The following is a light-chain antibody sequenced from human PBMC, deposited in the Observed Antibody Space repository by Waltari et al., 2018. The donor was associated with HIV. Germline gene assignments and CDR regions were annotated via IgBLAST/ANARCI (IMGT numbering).Light chain of an antibody. CDR3: SSYTNRATLL. CDR2: EVS. Sequence: QSALTQPASVSGSPGQSITISCTGSSSDVGAYNFVSWYQQHPGQTPKLIIYEVSNRPSGVVYRFSGSKSVNTASLTISGLQADDEADYYCSSYTNRATLLFGGGTRLTVL. V-gene: IGLV2-14*01. CDR1: SSDVGAYNF. J-gene: IGLJ2*01.